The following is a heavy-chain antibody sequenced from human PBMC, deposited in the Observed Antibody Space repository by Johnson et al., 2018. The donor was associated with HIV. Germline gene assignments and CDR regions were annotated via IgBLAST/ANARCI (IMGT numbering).Heavy chain of an antibody. CDR1: GFTFTSYT. D-gene: IGHD4-23*01. CDR3: ARDKDYGGNHDAFDI. Sequence: QLVESGGGVVQPGRSLRLSCAASGFTFTSYTMHWVRQAPGKGLEWVALISYDGSNKYYADSVKGRFTISRDNSKNTLYLQMNSLRAEDTAVFYCARDKDYGGNHDAFDIWGQGTMVTVSS. V-gene: IGHV3-30-3*01. CDR2: ISYDGSNK. J-gene: IGHJ3*02.